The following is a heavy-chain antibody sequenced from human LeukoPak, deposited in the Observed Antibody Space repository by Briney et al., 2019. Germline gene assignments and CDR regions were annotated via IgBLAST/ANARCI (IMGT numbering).Heavy chain of an antibody. J-gene: IGHJ4*02. CDR1: GYTFTSYG. Sequence: ASVKVSCKASGYTFTSYGISLVRQAPGQGLEWMGWISAYNGNANYAQKLQGRATMTTDTSTSTAYMELRSLRSDDTAVYYCASSTDGDYDFWSGYFVWGQGTLVTVSS. CDR2: ISAYNGNA. CDR3: ASSTDGDYDFWSGYFV. V-gene: IGHV1-18*01. D-gene: IGHD3-3*01.